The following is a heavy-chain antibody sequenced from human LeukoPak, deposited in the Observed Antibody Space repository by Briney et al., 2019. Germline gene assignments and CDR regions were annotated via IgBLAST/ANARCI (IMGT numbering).Heavy chain of an antibody. Sequence: GGSLRLSCQASGFTFSSYAVHWVRQAPGKGLEWVLVISNDGRTKFYAESVRGRFTISRDNSKNTLSLQMNSLRAEDTAVYYCAREGIAAAGTFDYWGQGTLVTVSS. CDR2: ISNDGRTK. V-gene: IGHV3-30*04. D-gene: IGHD6-13*01. CDR1: GFTFSSYA. J-gene: IGHJ4*02. CDR3: AREGIAAAGTFDY.